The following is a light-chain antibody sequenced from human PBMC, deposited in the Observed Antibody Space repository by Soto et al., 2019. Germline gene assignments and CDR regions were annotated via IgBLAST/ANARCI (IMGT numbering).Light chain of an antibody. Sequence: EILMTQSPATLSVYQGERVTLSVRARQTISNNLAWHQQKPGQAPRLLIFLASTRTTGIPGRFSGSGSGTVCTITISIQQSDDIAIYYSQPYNNPRTFGQGTKVDIK. CDR3: QPYNNPRT. CDR2: LAS. CDR1: QTISNN. J-gene: IGKJ1*01. V-gene: IGKV3D-15*01.